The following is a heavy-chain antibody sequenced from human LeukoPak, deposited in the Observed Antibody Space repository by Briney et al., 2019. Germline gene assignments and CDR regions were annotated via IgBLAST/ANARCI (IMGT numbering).Heavy chain of an antibody. Sequence: PSETLSLTCAVYGGSFSGYYWSWIRQPPGKGLEWIGEINHSGSTNYNPSLKSRVTISVDTSKNQFSLKLSSVTAADTAVYYCARVRKGRSSGSYYDYWGQETLVTVSS. CDR1: GGSFSGYY. CDR2: INHSGST. J-gene: IGHJ4*02. V-gene: IGHV4-34*01. CDR3: ARVRKGRSSGSYYDY. D-gene: IGHD3-10*01.